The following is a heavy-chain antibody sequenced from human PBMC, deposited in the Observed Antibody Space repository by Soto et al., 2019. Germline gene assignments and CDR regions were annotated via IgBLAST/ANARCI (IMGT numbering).Heavy chain of an antibody. CDR2: ISSNGSTI. Sequence: PGGSLRLSCAASGFTFSDYYMSWIRQAPGKGLEWVSYISSNGSTIYYVDSVKGRFTISRDNAKNSLYLQMTGLRAEDTAVYYCARDTLSAFDVWGQGTMVTVSS. CDR3: ARDTLSAFDV. V-gene: IGHV3-11*04. J-gene: IGHJ3*01. D-gene: IGHD3-16*01. CDR1: GFTFSDYY.